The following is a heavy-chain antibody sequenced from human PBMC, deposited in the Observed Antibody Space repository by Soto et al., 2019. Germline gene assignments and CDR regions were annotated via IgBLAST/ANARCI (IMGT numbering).Heavy chain of an antibody. CDR3: ATGHLGYCSGGSCYGPGYYYYYYMDV. J-gene: IGHJ6*03. D-gene: IGHD2-15*01. V-gene: IGHV1-18*01. CDR1: GYTFTSYG. Sequence: ASVKVSCKASGYTFTSYGISWVRQAPGQGLEWMGWISAYNGNTNYAQKLQGRVTMTTDTSTSTAYMEVRSLRSDDTAVYYCATGHLGYCSGGSCYGPGYYYYYYMDVWGKGTTVTVSS. CDR2: ISAYNGNT.